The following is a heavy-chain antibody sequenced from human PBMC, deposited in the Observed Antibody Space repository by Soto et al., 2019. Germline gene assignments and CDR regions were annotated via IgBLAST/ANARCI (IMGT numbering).Heavy chain of an antibody. Sequence: EVRPVESGGGLVQPGGSLRLSCATSGFDPSDGWLHWVRQTPGKGLLWVSRIKRDGTSASYADFVEGRFTVSRDNARNTLDLQMSSLRDEDTAVYYCTSGAAFRGQGILVTVSS. CDR3: TSGAAF. J-gene: IGHJ4*02. V-gene: IGHV3-74*01. D-gene: IGHD6-25*01. CDR1: GFDPSDGW. CDR2: IKRDGTSA.